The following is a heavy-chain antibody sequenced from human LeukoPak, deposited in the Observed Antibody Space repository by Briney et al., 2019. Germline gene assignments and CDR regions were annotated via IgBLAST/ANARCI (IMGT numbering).Heavy chain of an antibody. Sequence: PGGSLRLSCAASEFTFSTYGMSWVRQAPGKGLEWVANMKEDGGEINYVDSVKGRFTISRDNARNSLYLQMNSLRVEDTAVYYCARDRGYSTFDYWGQGTLVTVSS. V-gene: IGHV3-7*01. D-gene: IGHD4-23*01. CDR2: MKEDGGEI. CDR3: ARDRGYSTFDY. CDR1: EFTFSTYG. J-gene: IGHJ4*02.